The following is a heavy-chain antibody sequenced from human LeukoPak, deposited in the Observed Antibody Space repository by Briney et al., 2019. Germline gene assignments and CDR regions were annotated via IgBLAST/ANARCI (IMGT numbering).Heavy chain of an antibody. CDR3: CGSGWFAGPFGY. V-gene: IGHV4-4*07. J-gene: IGHJ4*02. D-gene: IGHD6-19*01. Sequence: SETLSLTCTVSGGSISSYYWSWIRQPAGKGLEWIGRIYTSGSTNYNPSLKSRVTISVDTSKNQFSLKLTSVTAADTAVYYCCGSGWFAGPFGYWGQGALVTVSS. CDR2: IYTSGST. CDR1: GGSISSYY.